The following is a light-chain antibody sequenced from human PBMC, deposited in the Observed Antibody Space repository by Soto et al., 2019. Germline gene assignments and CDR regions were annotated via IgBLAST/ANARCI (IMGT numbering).Light chain of an antibody. CDR3: ATWDDSLRGWV. J-gene: IGLJ3*02. Sequence: QSVLTQPPSASGTPGQRVTISCSGSDSNIGNNFVFWSQQLPGTAPKLLIYMNHQRPSGVPDRFSGSKSGTSASLAISGLRSEDEADYYCATWDDSLRGWVFGGGTKLTVL. CDR2: MNH. CDR1: DSNIGNNF. V-gene: IGLV1-47*01.